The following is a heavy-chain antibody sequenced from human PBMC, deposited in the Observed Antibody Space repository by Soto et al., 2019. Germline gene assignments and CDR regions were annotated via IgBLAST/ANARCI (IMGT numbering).Heavy chain of an antibody. CDR2: INHSGST. J-gene: IGHJ6*02. CDR1: GGSFSGYY. CDR3: ARAISACLVGPTPGMDV. D-gene: IGHD3-16*01. Sequence: QVQLQQWGAGLLKPSEALSLTCAVYGGSFSGYYWSWIRQHPGKGLEWIGKINHSGSTNYNPSLKSRVTKSVDTSKNQFCLKLSSVTAADTAVYYWARAISACLVGPTPGMDVWGRGTTGTVTS. V-gene: IGHV4-34*01.